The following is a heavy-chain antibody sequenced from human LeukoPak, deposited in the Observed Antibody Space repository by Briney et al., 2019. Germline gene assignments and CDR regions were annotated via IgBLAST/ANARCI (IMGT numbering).Heavy chain of an antibody. J-gene: IGHJ3*02. CDR3: ASRQYDILPGYDGALDI. CDR2: ISASGGST. D-gene: IGHD3-9*01. CDR1: GFTFSTFA. V-gene: IGHV3-23*01. Sequence: GGSLRLSCAASGFTFSTFAMSWVRQAPGKGLEWVSIISASGGSTYYADSVKGRFTISRDNSKNTLYLQMNSLRAEDTAVYYCASRQYDILPGYDGALDIWGQGTMVTVSS.